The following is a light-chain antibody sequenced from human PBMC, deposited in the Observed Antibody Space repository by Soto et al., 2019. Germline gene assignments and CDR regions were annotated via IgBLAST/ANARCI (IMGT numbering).Light chain of an antibody. Sequence: QSVLTQPASVSGSPGQSITISCTGTSSDVGGYNYVSWYQQHPGKAPKLMIYDVTNRPSGVSNRFSGSKSGNTASLTISGLQAEDAADYYCSSYTSSSTLVVFGVGTKLTVL. V-gene: IGLV2-14*01. CDR3: SSYTSSSTLVV. J-gene: IGLJ2*01. CDR2: DVT. CDR1: SSDVGGYNY.